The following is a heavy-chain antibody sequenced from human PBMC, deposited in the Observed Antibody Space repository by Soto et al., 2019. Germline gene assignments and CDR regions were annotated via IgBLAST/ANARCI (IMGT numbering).Heavy chain of an antibody. CDR3: ARDDLPYYYDSSAYYTFHF. J-gene: IGHJ4*02. CDR2: TSSSAGGT. CDR1: GFTFGNYA. Sequence: GGSLRLSCAASGFTFGNYAMIWVRQAPGKGLEWVSTTSSSAGGTFYAASAKGRFTISRDNSKNTLYLQMHSLRADDTAVYYCARDDLPYYYDSSAYYTFHFWGQGTLVTVSS. D-gene: IGHD3-22*01. V-gene: IGHV3-23*01.